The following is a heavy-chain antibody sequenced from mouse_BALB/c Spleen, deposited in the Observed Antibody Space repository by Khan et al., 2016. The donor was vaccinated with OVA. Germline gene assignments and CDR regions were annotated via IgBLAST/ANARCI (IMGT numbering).Heavy chain of an antibody. J-gene: IGHJ3*01. CDR2: ISDGGSYT. Sequence: EVELVESGGGLVKPGGSLKLSCAASGFTFSDYYMYWVRQTPEKRLEWVATISDGGSYTYYQDSVKVRSTISRDNAKNNLYLQISSLKSEDTAMYYCARGGYGAFAFWGQGTLVTVSA. D-gene: IGHD2-14*01. CDR1: GFTFSDYY. V-gene: IGHV5-4*02. CDR3: ARGGYGAFAF.